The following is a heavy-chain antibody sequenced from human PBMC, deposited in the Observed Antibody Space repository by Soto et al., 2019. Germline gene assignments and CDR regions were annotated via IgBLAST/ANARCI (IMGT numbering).Heavy chain of an antibody. CDR2: IIPIFGTA. D-gene: IGHD3-22*01. Sequence: SVKVSCKASGGTFSSYAISWVRQAPGQGLEWMGGIIPIFGTANYAQKFQGRVTITADESTSTAYMELSSLRSEDTAVYYCASPYNSSGYYFFGPKDAFDIWGQGTMVTVSS. V-gene: IGHV1-69*13. J-gene: IGHJ3*02. CDR3: ASPYNSSGYYFFGPKDAFDI. CDR1: GGTFSSYA.